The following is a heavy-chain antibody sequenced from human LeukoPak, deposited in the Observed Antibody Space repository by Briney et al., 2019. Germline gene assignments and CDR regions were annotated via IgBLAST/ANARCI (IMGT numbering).Heavy chain of an antibody. J-gene: IGHJ6*04. D-gene: IGHD3-10*02. Sequence: GGSLRLSCAASGFSFSSYVMSWVRQAPGKGLEWVSYISSSGSTIYYADSVKGRFTISRDNAKNSLYLQMNSLRAEDTAVYYCAELGITMIGGVWGKGTTVTISS. CDR2: ISSSGSTI. V-gene: IGHV3-48*03. CDR1: GFSFSSYV. CDR3: AELGITMIGGV.